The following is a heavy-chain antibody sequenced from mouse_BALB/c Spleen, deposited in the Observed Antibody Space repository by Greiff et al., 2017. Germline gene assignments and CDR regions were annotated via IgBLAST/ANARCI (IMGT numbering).Heavy chain of an antibody. D-gene: IGHD1-2*01. CDR3: AREGLRLRRGYFDY. J-gene: IGHJ2*01. CDR2: IYPGDGDT. V-gene: IGHV1-87*01. Sequence: QVQLQQSGAELARPGASVKLSCKASGYTFTSYWMQWVKQRPGQGLEWIGAIYPGDGDTRYTQKFKGKATLTADKSSSTAYMQLSSLASEDSAVYYCAREGLRLRRGYFDYWGQGTTLTVSS. CDR1: GYTFTSYW.